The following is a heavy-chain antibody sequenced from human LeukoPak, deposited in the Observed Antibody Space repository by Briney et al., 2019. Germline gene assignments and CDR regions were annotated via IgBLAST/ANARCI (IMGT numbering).Heavy chain of an antibody. CDR1: GFTFSSYS. Sequence: GGSLRLSCAASGFTFSSYSMNWVRQAPGKGLEWVSSISSSSSYIYYADSVKGRFTISRDNAKNSLYLQMNSLRAEDTAVYYCARGAPHGVIARGIRYQRGWYQDYWGQGTLVTVSS. CDR3: ARGAPHGVIARGIRYQRGWYQDY. J-gene: IGHJ4*02. D-gene: IGHD6-19*01. V-gene: IGHV3-21*01. CDR2: ISSSSSYI.